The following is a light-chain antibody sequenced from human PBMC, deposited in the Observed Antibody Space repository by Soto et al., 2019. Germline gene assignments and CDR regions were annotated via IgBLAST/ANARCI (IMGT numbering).Light chain of an antibody. CDR3: QQRSNWPPPT. CDR2: VAS. Sequence: DIQMTQSPSSLSASVLDRVTITFLASQSISRYLNWDQTKPGKAPKLLIYVASSLQSEVPSRFSGSGSGTDFTLTITSPQPEDFAVYYCQQRSNWPPPTFGQGTRLEIK. V-gene: IGKV1-39*01. CDR1: QSISRY. J-gene: IGKJ5*01.